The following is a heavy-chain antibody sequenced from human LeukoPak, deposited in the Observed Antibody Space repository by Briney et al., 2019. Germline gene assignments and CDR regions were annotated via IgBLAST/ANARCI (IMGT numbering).Heavy chain of an antibody. CDR1: GGSISSGGYY. CDR3: ARAGGASYYMDV. V-gene: IGHV4-30-2*01. J-gene: IGHJ6*03. D-gene: IGHD3-16*01. Sequence: SETLSLTCTVSGGSISSGGYYWSWIRRPPGKGLEWIGYIYHSGSTYYNPSLKSRVTISVDRSKNQFSLKLSSVTAADTAVYYCARAGGASYYMDVWGKGTTVTVSS. CDR2: IYHSGST.